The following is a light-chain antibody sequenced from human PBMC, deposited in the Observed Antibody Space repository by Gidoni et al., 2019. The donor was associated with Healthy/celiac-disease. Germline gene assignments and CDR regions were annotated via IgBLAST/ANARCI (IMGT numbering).Light chain of an antibody. CDR1: QSVSSSY. Sequence: EIVLTQSPGTLSLSPGERATLSCRASQSVSSSYLAWYQQKPGQAPRLLIYGASSRATGIPDRFSGGGSGTDFTLTIGRLEPEDFAVYYCQQYGSSPRTFGQGTKVEIK. CDR2: GAS. J-gene: IGKJ1*01. CDR3: QQYGSSPRT. V-gene: IGKV3-20*01.